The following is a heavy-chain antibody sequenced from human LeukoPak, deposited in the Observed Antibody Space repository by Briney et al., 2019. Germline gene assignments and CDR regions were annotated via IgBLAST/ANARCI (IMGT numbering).Heavy chain of an antibody. CDR3: AKVGDSSGYIYYFDY. Sequence: PGGSLRLSCAASGFTFSSYAMSWVRQAPGKGLEWVSAISGSGGSTYYADSVKGRFTISRGNSKNTLYLQMNSLRAEDTAVYYCAKVGDSSGYIYYFDYWGQGTLVTVSS. CDR2: ISGSGGST. CDR1: GFTFSSYA. V-gene: IGHV3-23*01. J-gene: IGHJ4*02. D-gene: IGHD3-22*01.